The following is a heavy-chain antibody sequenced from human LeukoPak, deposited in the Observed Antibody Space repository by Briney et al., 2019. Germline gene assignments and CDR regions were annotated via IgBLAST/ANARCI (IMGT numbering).Heavy chain of an antibody. D-gene: IGHD6-25*01. CDR2: IKSKIDGGTI. Sequence: PGGSLRLSCVASGFTFSDAWMSWVRQAPGKGLKWVGRIKSKIDGGTIDYAAPVKGRFTISRDDSRNTLYLQMNSLKTEDTAVYYCTTRRQDGCWGQGTLVTVS. V-gene: IGHV3-15*01. CDR3: TTRRQDGC. CDR1: GFTFSDAW. J-gene: IGHJ4*02.